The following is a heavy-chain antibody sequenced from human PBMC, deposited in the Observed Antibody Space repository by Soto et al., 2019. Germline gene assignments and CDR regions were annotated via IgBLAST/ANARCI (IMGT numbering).Heavy chain of an antibody. CDR3: ARVNVLMVYAPDY. Sequence: TLSLTCTVSGGSISSGGYYWSWIRQHPGKGLEWIGYIYYSGSTYYNPSLKSRVTISVDTSKNQFSLKLSSATAADTAVYYCARVNVLMVYAPDYWGQGTLVTVSS. D-gene: IGHD2-8*01. CDR2: IYYSGST. V-gene: IGHV4-31*03. CDR1: GGSISSGGYY. J-gene: IGHJ4*02.